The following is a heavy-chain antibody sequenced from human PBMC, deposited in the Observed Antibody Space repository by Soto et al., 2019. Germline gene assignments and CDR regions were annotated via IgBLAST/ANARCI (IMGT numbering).Heavy chain of an antibody. D-gene: IGHD2-21*02. CDR1: GFTVSDNY. Sequence: EVQLVETGGGLIQPGGSLRLSCAASGFTVSDNYMSWVRQAPEKGLEWVSLIYSGGSTYYADSVQGRFTIGRDNSKNSLYIQMKSLGGEDTAVYYCARSPANVFCRVPDCYERYFDYWGQGTQVTVSS. V-gene: IGHV3-53*05. CDR3: ARSPANVFCRVPDCYERYFDY. J-gene: IGHJ4*02. CDR2: IYSGGST.